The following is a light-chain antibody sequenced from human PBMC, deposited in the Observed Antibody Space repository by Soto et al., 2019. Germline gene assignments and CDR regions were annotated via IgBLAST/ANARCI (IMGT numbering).Light chain of an antibody. CDR1: QSISDW. Sequence: DIQMTQSPSTLSASVGDRVTITCRASQSISDWLAWYQQKPGKAPKLLIYKASSLDSGVPSRFSGGGSGTEFTLTINSRQPDDFATYYCQQYNSYPWTFGQGAKVEIK. CDR3: QQYNSYPWT. V-gene: IGKV1-5*03. J-gene: IGKJ1*01. CDR2: KAS.